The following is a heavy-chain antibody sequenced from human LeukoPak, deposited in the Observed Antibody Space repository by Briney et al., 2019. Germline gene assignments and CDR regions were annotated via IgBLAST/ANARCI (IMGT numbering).Heavy chain of an antibody. CDR1: GGSISSYY. J-gene: IGHJ5*02. CDR2: INHSGST. D-gene: IGHD6-13*01. CDR3: ACTYSSNSFDP. Sequence: SETLSLTCTVCGGSISSYYWSWIRQPPGKGLEWIGEINHSGSTNYNPSLKSRVTISVDTSKNQFSLKLSSVTAADTAVYYCACTYSSNSFDPWGQGTLVTVSS. V-gene: IGHV4-34*01.